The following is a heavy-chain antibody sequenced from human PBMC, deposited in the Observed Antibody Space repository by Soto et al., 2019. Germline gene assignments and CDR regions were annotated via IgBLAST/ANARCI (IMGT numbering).Heavy chain of an antibody. CDR3: SRDDDFLGGDY. CDR1: GYTFTSFS. CDR2: INAGNANT. J-gene: IGHJ4*02. Sequence: QVQLVQSGAEEKKPGASVKLSCKASGYTFTSFSMHWVRQAPGQRLEWMGWINAGNANTKYSQKFQDRVTITRDTSARTVYMELRSLRSEATAVYYCSRDDDFLGGDYWGQVTLVTVSS. D-gene: IGHD3-3*01. V-gene: IGHV1-3*05.